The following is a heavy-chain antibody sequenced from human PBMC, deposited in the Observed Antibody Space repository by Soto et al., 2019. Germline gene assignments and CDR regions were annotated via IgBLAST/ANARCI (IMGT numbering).Heavy chain of an antibody. J-gene: IGHJ3*01. CDR3: ARALGIAVAESLAV. V-gene: IGHV1-69*02. CDR1: GGTFSSYI. Sequence: QVQLVQSGAEVKKPGSSVKVSCKASGGTFSSYIISWVRQAPGQGLEWMGRIIPILGIANYARKFQGRVTITADKSTSTAYMELSSLRSEDTAVYYCARALGIAVAESLAVWGQGTMVTVSS. CDR2: IIPILGIA. D-gene: IGHD6-19*01.